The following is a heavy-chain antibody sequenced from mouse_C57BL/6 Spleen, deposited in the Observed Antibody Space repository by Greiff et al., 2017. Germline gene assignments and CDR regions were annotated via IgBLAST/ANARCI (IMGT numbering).Heavy chain of an antibody. CDR2: INPNYGNT. CDR1: GYSFTDYN. CDR3: ARRTAQATGYFDY. J-gene: IGHJ2*01. Sequence: VQLLQSGPELVKPGASVKLSCKASGYSFTDYNMNWVKQSNGKSLEWIGVINPNYGNTSYNQKFKGKATLTVDQSSSTAYLKLNSLTSEDSAVYYCARRTAQATGYFDYWGQGTTLTVSS. D-gene: IGHD3-2*02. V-gene: IGHV1-39*01.